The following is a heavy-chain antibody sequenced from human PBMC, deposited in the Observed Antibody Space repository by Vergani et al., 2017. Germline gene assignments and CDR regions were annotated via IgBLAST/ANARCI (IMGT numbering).Heavy chain of an antibody. CDR1: GFTFSNAW. V-gene: IGHV3-15*07. D-gene: IGHD6-19*01. CDR2: IKSKTDGGTT. J-gene: IGHJ3*02. Sequence: EVQLVESGGGLLTPGGSLRLSCAASGFTFSNAWMNWVRQAPGKGLEWVGRIKSKTDGGTTDYAAPVKGRFTISRDYSKNTLYLQMNSLKTEDTAVYYCARDLGGKQWLVLNAFDIWGQGTMVTVSS. CDR3: ARDLGGKQWLVLNAFDI.